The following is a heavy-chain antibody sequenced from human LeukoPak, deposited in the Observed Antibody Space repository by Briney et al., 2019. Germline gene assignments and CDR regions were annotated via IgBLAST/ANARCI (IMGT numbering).Heavy chain of an antibody. D-gene: IGHD3-10*01. J-gene: IGHJ6*03. CDR1: GFTFSSTA. CDR2: ISSSGGYT. CDR3: AKDQYGFSGYMDV. V-gene: IGHV3-23*01. Sequence: PGGSLRLSCAAFGFTFSSTAMSWVRQAPGKGLEWVSTISSSGGYTYYADSVQGRFTISRDNPKYTLSLQMNSLKTEDTAVYYCAKDQYGFSGYMDVWGKGTTVTVSS.